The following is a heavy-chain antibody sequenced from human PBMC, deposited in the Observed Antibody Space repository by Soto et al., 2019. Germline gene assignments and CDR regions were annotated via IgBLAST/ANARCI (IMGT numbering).Heavy chain of an antibody. CDR3: ARVAYGDYGVDV. CDR2: IIPTFGTP. Sequence: QVQLVQSGAEVKKPGSSVKVSCKASGDTFSRYAISWVRQAPGQGLEWMGGIIPTFGTPNYAQKFQGRVTIIADESTSTVYMEVSSLTSEDTAMYYCARVAYGDYGVDVWGQGTTVTVSS. J-gene: IGHJ6*02. D-gene: IGHD4-17*01. CDR1: GDTFSRYA. V-gene: IGHV1-69*01.